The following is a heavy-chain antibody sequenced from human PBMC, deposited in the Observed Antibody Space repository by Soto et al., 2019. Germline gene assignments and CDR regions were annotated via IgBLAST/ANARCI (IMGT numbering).Heavy chain of an antibody. Sequence: ASVKVSCKASGYTFTSYAMHWVRQAPGQRLEWMGWINAGNGNTKYSQKFQGRVTITRDTSASTAYMELSSLRSEDTAVYYCVRDFTGSYLGLDYWGQGTLVTVSS. J-gene: IGHJ4*02. CDR2: INAGNGNT. V-gene: IGHV1-3*01. D-gene: IGHD1-26*01. CDR3: VRDFTGSYLGLDY. CDR1: GYTFTSYA.